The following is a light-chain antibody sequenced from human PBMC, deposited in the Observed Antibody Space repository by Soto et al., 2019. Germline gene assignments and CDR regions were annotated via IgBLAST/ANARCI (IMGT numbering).Light chain of an antibody. J-gene: IGKJ1*01. Sequence: DIVMTQSPDSLALSLGERATINCKSRQSLLFTSNNKNYLAWYQQKPGQPPKLLIYWASTRESGVPDRFSGSGSGTDFTLTISSLQAEDVAGYYCHQYYSTLRWTFGQGTKVEIK. CDR3: HQYYSTLRWT. V-gene: IGKV4-1*01. CDR1: QSLLFTSNNKNY. CDR2: WAS.